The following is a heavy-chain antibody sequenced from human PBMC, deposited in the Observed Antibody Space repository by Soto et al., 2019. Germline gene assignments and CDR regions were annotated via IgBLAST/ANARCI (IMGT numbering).Heavy chain of an antibody. CDR2: VYHSGSA. Sequence: QVQLQESGPGLAKPSGTLSLTCAVSGDSISSSKWWSWVRQPPGQGLEWVGEVYHSGSANYNPSLKSRVTISADKSKNQFSLKLSSVTAADTAVFYCAARNDDSGSLDYWGQGTLVTVSS. CDR1: GDSISSSKW. V-gene: IGHV4-4*02. D-gene: IGHD3-10*01. J-gene: IGHJ4*02. CDR3: AARNDDSGSLDY.